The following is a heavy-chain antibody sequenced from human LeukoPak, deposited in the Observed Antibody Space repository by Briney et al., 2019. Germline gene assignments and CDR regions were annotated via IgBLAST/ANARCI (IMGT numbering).Heavy chain of an antibody. CDR1: GFTFSTSW. D-gene: IGHD3-3*01. V-gene: IGHV3-23*01. Sequence: GGSLRLSCAASGFTFSTSWMHWVRQAPGKGLGWVSAVSGSGSGTYYADSVKGRFTISRDNSKNTLYLQMNSLRAEDTAVYYCAKVTPEYYDFWSGHDYWGQGTLVTVSS. J-gene: IGHJ4*02. CDR3: AKVTPEYYDFWSGHDY. CDR2: VSGSGSGT.